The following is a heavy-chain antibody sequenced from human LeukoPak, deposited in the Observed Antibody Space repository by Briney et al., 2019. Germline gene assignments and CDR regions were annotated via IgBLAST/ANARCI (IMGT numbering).Heavy chain of an antibody. CDR1: GGSISSYY. CDR3: ARELPIVGETDAFDI. J-gene: IGHJ3*02. D-gene: IGHD1-26*01. Sequence: SETLSLTCTVSGGSISSYYWSWIRQPPGKGLEWIGYIYYSGSTNYNPSLKSRVTISVDTSKNQFSLKLSSVTAADTAVYYCARELPIVGETDAFDIWGQGTMVTVSS. CDR2: IYYSGST. V-gene: IGHV4-59*01.